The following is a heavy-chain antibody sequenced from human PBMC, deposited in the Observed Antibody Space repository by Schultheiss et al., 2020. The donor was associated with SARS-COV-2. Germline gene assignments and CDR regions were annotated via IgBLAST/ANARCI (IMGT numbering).Heavy chain of an antibody. V-gene: IGHV3-23*01. CDR3: ARDRGFVVVTATPGI. J-gene: IGHJ3*02. CDR2: ISAGGHTT. Sequence: GGSLRLSCADSGFTFGSYAMSWVRHGPGKGLEWVSGISAGGHTTYYADSVKGRFTISRDNSKNTVDLHMNSLRVEDTAVYYCARDRGFVVVTATPGIWGQGTMVTVAS. D-gene: IGHD2-21*02. CDR1: GFTFGSYA.